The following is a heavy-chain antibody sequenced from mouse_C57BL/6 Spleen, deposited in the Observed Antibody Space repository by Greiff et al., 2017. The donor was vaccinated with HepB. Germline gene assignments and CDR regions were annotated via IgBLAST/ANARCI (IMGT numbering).Heavy chain of an antibody. D-gene: IGHD2-5*01. CDR2: INYDGSST. J-gene: IGHJ1*03. V-gene: IGHV5-16*01. CDR3: ARDRGYYSNYGWYFDV. Sequence: EVHLVESEGGLVQPGSSMKLSCTASGFTFSDYYMAWVRQVPEKGLEWVANINYDGSSTYYLDSLKSRFIISRDNAKNILYLQMSSLKSEDTATYYCARDRGYYSNYGWYFDVWGTGTTVTVSS. CDR1: GFTFSDYY.